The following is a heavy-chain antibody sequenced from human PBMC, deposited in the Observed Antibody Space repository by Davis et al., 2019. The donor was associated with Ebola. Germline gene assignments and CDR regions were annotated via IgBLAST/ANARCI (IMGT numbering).Heavy chain of an antibody. Sequence: PGGSLRPSCAASGFTSSDFWMTWVRQAPGKGLEWVANIKQDETEKYYVDSVKGRFTISRDNAKNSLYLQMNNLRAEDTAVYFCARALQPFDYWGQGTLVTVSS. CDR2: IKQDETEK. CDR3: ARALQPFDY. J-gene: IGHJ4*02. CDR1: GFTSSDFW. V-gene: IGHV3-7*04. D-gene: IGHD5-18*01.